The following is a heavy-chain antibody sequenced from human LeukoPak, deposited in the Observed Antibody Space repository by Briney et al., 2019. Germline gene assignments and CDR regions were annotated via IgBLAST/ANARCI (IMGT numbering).Heavy chain of an antibody. CDR3: ARTYYYDSSGYYYSSTDAFDI. J-gene: IGHJ3*02. Sequence: ASVKVSCKASGYTFTSYDINWVRQATGQGLEWMGWMNPNSGNTGYAQKFQGRVTITRNTSISTAYMELSSLRSDDTAVYYCARTYYYDSSGYYYSSTDAFDIWGQGTMVTVSS. CDR2: MNPNSGNT. D-gene: IGHD3-22*01. CDR1: GYTFTSYD. V-gene: IGHV1-8*03.